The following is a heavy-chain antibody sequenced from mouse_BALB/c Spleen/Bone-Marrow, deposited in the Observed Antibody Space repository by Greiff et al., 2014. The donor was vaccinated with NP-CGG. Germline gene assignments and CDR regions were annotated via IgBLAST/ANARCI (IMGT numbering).Heavy chain of an antibody. D-gene: IGHD1-1*01. CDR3: ASSTTVVADGYFDV. V-gene: IGHV3-1*02. CDR1: GYSITSGYS. J-gene: IGHJ1*01. Sequence: VQLQQSGPDLVKPSQSLSLTCTVTGYSITSGYSWHWIRQFPGNKLEWMGYIRYSGSTNYNPSLKSRISITRDTSKNQFFLQLNSVTTEDPATYYCASSTTVVADGYFDVWGAGTTVTVSS. CDR2: IRYSGST.